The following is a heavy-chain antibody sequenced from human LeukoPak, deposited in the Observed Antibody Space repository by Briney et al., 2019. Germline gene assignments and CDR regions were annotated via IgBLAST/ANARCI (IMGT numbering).Heavy chain of an antibody. V-gene: IGHV3-7*01. CDR3: VRELVVGPAEYFQS. CDR1: GFRFRNYW. Sequence: GGSLRLPCVASGFRFRNYWMAWIRHAPGRGLEWVANINEDGNEKYYLDSVRGRFIISRDNARSSLFLQMNSLRGEDTGVYYCVRELVVGPAEYFQSWGQGTLVAVSS. J-gene: IGHJ1*01. D-gene: IGHD1-26*01. CDR2: INEDGNEK.